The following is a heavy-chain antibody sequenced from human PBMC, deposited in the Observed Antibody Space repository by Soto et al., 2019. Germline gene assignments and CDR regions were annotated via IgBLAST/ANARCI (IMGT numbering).Heavy chain of an antibody. CDR3: VRGMNPLF. Sequence: GGSLRLSCAASGFTPRTYTMNLVRQAPGKGLEWVSSISISSSDRYYADSVRGRFTISRDNANNALYWQMNSLRADDTAVYFCVRGMNPLFGGQGTLVTVSS. CDR1: GFTPRTYT. CDR2: ISISSSDR. V-gene: IGHV3-21*06. J-gene: IGHJ4*01.